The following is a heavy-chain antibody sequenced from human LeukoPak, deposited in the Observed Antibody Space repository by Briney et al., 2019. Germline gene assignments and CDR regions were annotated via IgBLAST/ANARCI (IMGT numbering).Heavy chain of an antibody. V-gene: IGHV4-59*01. CDR2: IYYSGST. Sequence: SETLSLTCTVSGGSISSYYWSWIRQPPGKGLEWIGYIYYSGSTNYNPSLKSRVTISVDTSKNQFSLKLSSVTAADTAVYYCARGARGQLASYYYYYMDVWGKGTTVTVSS. J-gene: IGHJ6*03. CDR1: GGSISSYY. D-gene: IGHD1-1*01. CDR3: ARGARGQLASYYYYYMDV.